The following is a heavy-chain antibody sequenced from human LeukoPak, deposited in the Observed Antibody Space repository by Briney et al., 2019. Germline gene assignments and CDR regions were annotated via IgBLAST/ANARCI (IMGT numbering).Heavy chain of an antibody. Sequence: PGGSLRLSCTASGFTFTSNWLHWVRKAPGKGLMWVSRINGDGSTPRDADSVKGRFTTSRDNAKNTLFLQMNSLRAEDTAEYFCAREWKGALDFWGQGTLVTVSS. D-gene: IGHD1-1*01. CDR1: GFTFTSNW. V-gene: IGHV3-74*01. CDR2: INGDGSTP. J-gene: IGHJ4*02. CDR3: AREWKGALDF.